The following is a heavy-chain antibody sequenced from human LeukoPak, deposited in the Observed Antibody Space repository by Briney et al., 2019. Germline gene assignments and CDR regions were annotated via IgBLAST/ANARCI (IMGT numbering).Heavy chain of an antibody. CDR2: ISASDDRT. J-gene: IGHJ4*02. D-gene: IGHD6-13*01. CDR3: AEIRRDSISWDFDY. CDR1: GFTFSNSA. V-gene: IGHV3-23*01. Sequence: PGGSLRLSCAASGFTFSNSAMSWVRQAPGKALEWVSCISASDDRTYYADSVKGRFTISRDNSKNTLYLQMNSLRTEDTAVYYCAEIRRDSISWDFDYWGQGTLVTVSS.